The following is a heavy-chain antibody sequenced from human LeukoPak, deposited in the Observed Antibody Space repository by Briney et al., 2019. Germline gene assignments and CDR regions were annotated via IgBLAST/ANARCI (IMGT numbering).Heavy chain of an antibody. Sequence: PGGSPRLSCATSGFTFTSYWMHWVRQAPGKGLVWVSRINPDGSGPIYADSVKGRFTISRDNAKNTLYLQMNSLRDEDTAVYYCARPTTTLEYWGQGTLVTVSS. D-gene: IGHD1-7*01. CDR2: INPDGSGP. J-gene: IGHJ4*02. CDR3: ARPTTTLEY. V-gene: IGHV3-74*01. CDR1: GFTFTSYW.